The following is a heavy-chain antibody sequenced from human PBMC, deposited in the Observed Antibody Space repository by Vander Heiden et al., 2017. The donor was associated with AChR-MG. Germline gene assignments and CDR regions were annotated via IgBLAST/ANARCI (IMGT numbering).Heavy chain of an antibody. CDR2: IRYDGSNK. J-gene: IGHJ4*02. V-gene: IGHV3-30*02. D-gene: IGHD5-18*01. Sequence: QVQLVESGGAVVQPGGSLRLSCAASGFTFSRYGMHWVRQAPGKGLEWVAFIRYDGSNKYYADSVKGRFTISRDNSKNTLYLQMNSLRAEDTAVYYCAKDDRRNTAMATYSDYWGQGTLVTVSS. CDR3: AKDDRRNTAMATYSDY. CDR1: GFTFSRYG.